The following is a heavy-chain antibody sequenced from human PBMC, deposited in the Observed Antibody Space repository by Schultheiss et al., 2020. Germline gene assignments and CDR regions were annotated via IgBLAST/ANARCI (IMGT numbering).Heavy chain of an antibody. CDR2: IHYRGST. J-gene: IGHJ4*02. V-gene: IGHV4-39*01. CDR1: GGSIGSSSYY. Sequence: SETLSLTCTVSGGSIGSSSYYWGWIRQPPGKGLEWIGSIHYRGSTYYNPSLKSRVTISVDTSKNQFSLKLSSVTAADTAVYYCARRPTYYYDSSDYSHFDYWGQGTLVTVSS. CDR3: ARRPTYYYDSSDYSHFDY. D-gene: IGHD3-22*01.